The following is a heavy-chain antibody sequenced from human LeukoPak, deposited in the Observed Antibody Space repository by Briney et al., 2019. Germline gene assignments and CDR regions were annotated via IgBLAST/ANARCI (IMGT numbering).Heavy chain of an antibody. J-gene: IGHJ4*02. D-gene: IGHD1-1*01. CDR1: GGSVSSGSYY. CDR2: IYYSGST. Sequence: PSETLSLTCTVSGGSVSSGSYYWSWIRQPPGKGLEWIGYIYYSGSTNYNPSLKSRVTISVDTSKNQFSLKLNSVTAADTAVYYCAGGLSNWYFDYWGQGTLVTVSS. CDR3: AGGLSNWYFDY. V-gene: IGHV4-61*01.